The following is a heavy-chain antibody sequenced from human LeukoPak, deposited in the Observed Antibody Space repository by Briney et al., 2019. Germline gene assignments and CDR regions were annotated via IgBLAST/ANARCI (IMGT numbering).Heavy chain of an antibody. Sequence: PSETLSLTCTVSGGSISSSIYYWGWIRQPPGKGLEWIGSIYYSGSTYYNPSLKSRVTISVDTSKNQFSLKLSSVTAADTAVYYCARQASSGYYYDYWGQGTLVTVSS. D-gene: IGHD3-22*01. V-gene: IGHV4-39*01. CDR2: IYYSGST. CDR3: ARQASSGYYYDY. CDR1: GGSISSSIYY. J-gene: IGHJ4*02.